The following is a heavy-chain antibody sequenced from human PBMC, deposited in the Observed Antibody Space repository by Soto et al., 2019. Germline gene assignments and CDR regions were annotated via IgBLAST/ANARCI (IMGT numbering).Heavy chain of an antibody. CDR2: IYTSGST. V-gene: IGHV4-4*07. D-gene: IGHD2-2*01. CDR1: GGSISSYY. J-gene: IGHJ6*02. Sequence: SETLSLTCTVSGGSISSYYWSWIRQPAGKGLEWIGRIYTSGSTNYNPSLQSRVTMSVDTSKNQFSLKLSSVTAADTAVYYCARDHGDIVAVPAGMYYYYGMNVCGSGTTINVS. CDR3: ARDHGDIVAVPAGMYYYYGMNV.